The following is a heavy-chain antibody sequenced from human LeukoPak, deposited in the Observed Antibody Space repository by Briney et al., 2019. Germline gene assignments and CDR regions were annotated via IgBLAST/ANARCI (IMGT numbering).Heavy chain of an antibody. Sequence: KPSETLSLTCTVSGGSISSSSYYWGWIRQPPGKGLEWIGSIYYSGSTYYNPSLKSRVTISVDASRNQFSLKLSSVTAADTAVYYCARQPSYYYFDYWGQGTLANVSS. J-gene: IGHJ4*02. CDR2: IYYSGST. V-gene: IGHV4-39*01. D-gene: IGHD1-26*01. CDR3: ARQPSYYYFDY. CDR1: GGSISSSSYY.